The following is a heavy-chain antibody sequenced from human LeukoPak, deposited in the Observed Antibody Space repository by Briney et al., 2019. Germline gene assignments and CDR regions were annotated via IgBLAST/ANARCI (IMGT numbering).Heavy chain of an antibody. D-gene: IGHD3-10*01. CDR2: IGSAGDT. V-gene: IGHV3-13*01. J-gene: IGHJ4*02. CDR1: GFTFSTYD. CDR3: AKEVYGSGPYYLDY. Sequence: GGSLRLSCAASGFTFSTYDMHWVRQATGKGLEWVSSIGSAGDTYYAGSVKGRFTISRENAKNSLYLQMNSLRAEDTAIYYCAKEVYGSGPYYLDYWGQGTLVTVSS.